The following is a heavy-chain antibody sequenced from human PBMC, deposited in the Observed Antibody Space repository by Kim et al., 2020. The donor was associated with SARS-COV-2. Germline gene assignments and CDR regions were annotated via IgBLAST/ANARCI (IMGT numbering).Heavy chain of an antibody. CDR3: ARPTGTKLYYYYYGMDV. Sequence: ASVKVSCKASGYTFTSYGISWVRQAPGQGLEWMGWISAYNGNTNYAQKLQGRVTMTTDTSTSTAYMELRSLRSDDTAVYYCARPTGTKLYYYYYGMDVWGQGTTVTVSS. CDR2: ISAYNGNT. J-gene: IGHJ6*02. V-gene: IGHV1-18*04. CDR1: GYTFTSYG. D-gene: IGHD1-7*01.